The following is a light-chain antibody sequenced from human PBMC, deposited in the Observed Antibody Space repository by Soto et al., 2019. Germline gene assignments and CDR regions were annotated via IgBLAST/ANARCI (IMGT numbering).Light chain of an antibody. CDR3: AAWDDSLNGPV. CDR1: SSNIGSNT. CDR2: SNN. J-gene: IGLJ2*01. Sequence: QSVLTQPPSASGTPGQRVTISCSGSSSNIGSNTVNWYQQLPGTAPKLLIYSNNQRPSGVPDRFSGSKSGTSASLAIRGLQAADEADYYCAAWDDSLNGPVFGGGTKSTVL. V-gene: IGLV1-44*01.